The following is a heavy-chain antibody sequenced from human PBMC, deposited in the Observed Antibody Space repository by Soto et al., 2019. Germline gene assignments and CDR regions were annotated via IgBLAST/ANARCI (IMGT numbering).Heavy chain of an antibody. CDR1: GFTFSDYY. D-gene: IGHD6-13*01. Sequence: GSLRLSCAVSGFTFSDYYMTWIRQAPGTGLEWVSYISSSTSHTNYADSVKGRFTISRDNAKNSLFLQMNSLRAEDTAVYYCARGRGAAADYFEFWGQGTLVTVSS. CDR3: ARGRGAAADYFEF. CDR2: ISSSTSHT. J-gene: IGHJ4*02. V-gene: IGHV3-11*05.